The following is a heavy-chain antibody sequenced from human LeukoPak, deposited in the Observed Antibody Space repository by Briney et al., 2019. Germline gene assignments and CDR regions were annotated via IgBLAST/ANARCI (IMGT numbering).Heavy chain of an antibody. J-gene: IGHJ5*02. D-gene: IGHD3-10*01. CDR2: INPNSGGT. CDR3: ARDRITMVRGVLHNWFDP. Sequence: ASVKVSCKASGYTFTGYYMHWVRQGPGQGLEWMGWINPNSGGTNYAQKFQGRVTMTRDTSISTAYMELSRLRSDDTAVYYCARDRITMVRGVLHNWFDPWGQGTLVTVSS. V-gene: IGHV1-2*02. CDR1: GYTFTGYY.